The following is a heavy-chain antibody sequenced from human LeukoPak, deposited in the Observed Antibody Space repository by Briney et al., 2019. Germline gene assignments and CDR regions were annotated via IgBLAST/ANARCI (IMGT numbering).Heavy chain of an antibody. V-gene: IGHV4-59*12. CDR2: IYYSGST. CDR1: GGSISTYY. J-gene: IGHJ6*02. CDR3: ARWWYSSQYYYYYYGMDV. Sequence: PSETLSLTCTVSGGSISTYYWSWIRQPPGKGLEWIGYIYYSGSTNYNPSLKSRVTISVDKSKNQFSLKLSSVTAADTAVYYCARWWYSSQYYYYYYGMDVWGQGTTVTVSS. D-gene: IGHD6-13*01.